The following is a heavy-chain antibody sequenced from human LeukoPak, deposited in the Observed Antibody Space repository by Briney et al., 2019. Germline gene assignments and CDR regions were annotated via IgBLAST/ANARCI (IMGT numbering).Heavy chain of an antibody. D-gene: IGHD3-10*01. V-gene: IGHV3-49*03. CDR2: IRSKAYGRTT. CDR3: SRDHLFSCYGSGSYNPEPNY. CDR1: GFTFGDYD. J-gene: IGHJ4*02. Sequence: PGGALRLSCTTSGFTFGDYDMSWFRQAPGKGLEWVGSIRSKAYGRTTEYAASVKGRFTISRDDSKSIAYLQMNSLKTEDTAVYFCSRDHLFSCYGSGSYNPEPNYWGQGTLVTVSS.